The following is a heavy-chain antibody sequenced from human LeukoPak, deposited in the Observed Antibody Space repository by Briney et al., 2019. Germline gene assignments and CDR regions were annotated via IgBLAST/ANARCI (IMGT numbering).Heavy chain of an antibody. CDR2: IYYSGST. J-gene: IGHJ3*02. CDR3: ARYCSGGSCYFVDAFDI. V-gene: IGHV4-59*01. CDR1: GGSISSYS. D-gene: IGHD2-15*01. Sequence: SETLSLTCTVYGGSISSYSWSWIRQPPGKGLEWIGYIYYSGSTNYNPSLRSRVTISVDTSKNQFSLTLNSATAADTAVYYCARYCSGGSCYFVDAFDIWGQGTVVTVSS.